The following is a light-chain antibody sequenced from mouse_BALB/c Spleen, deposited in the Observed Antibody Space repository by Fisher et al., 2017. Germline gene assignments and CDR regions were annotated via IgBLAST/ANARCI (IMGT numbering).Light chain of an antibody. J-gene: IGKJ1*01. Sequence: IVLTQSTALMSASPGEKVTMTCSASSSVSYMYWYQQKPGSSPRLLIYDTSNLASGVPVRFSGSGSGTSYSLTISRMEAEDAATYYCQQWSSYPRTFGGGTKLEIK. CDR3: QQWSSYPRT. V-gene: IGKV4-55*01. CDR1: SSVSY. CDR2: DTS.